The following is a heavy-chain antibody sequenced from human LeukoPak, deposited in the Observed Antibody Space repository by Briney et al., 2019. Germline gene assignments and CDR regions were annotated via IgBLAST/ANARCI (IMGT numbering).Heavy chain of an antibody. Sequence: GASVKVSCKASGYTFNSYGISWVRQAPGQGLEWMGWISAYNGNTNYAQKLQGRVTVTTDTSTSTAYMELRSLRSDDTAVYYCTRDRRTSSSAPQDYWGQGTLVTVSS. CDR1: GYTFNSYG. V-gene: IGHV1-18*01. CDR3: TRDRRTSSSAPQDY. D-gene: IGHD6-6*01. CDR2: ISAYNGNT. J-gene: IGHJ4*02.